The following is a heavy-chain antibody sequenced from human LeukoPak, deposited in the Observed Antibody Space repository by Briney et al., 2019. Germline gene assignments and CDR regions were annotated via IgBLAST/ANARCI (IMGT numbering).Heavy chain of an antibody. CDR1: GYTFTIYA. J-gene: IGHJ5*02. CDR3: ARDLLWFGADNWFDP. D-gene: IGHD3-10*01. CDR2: INAGNGNT. Sequence: ASVTVSFTASGYTFTIYAMHWVRPAPGQRLEWMGWINAGNGNTKYSQKFQGRVTITRDTSASTAYMELSSLRSEDTAVYYCARDLLWFGADNWFDPWGQGTLVTVSS. V-gene: IGHV1-3*01.